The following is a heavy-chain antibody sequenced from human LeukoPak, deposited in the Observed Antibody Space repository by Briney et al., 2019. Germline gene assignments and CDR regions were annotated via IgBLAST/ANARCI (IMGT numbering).Heavy chain of an antibody. CDR2: ISGSGGST. CDR1: GFTFSSYA. V-gene: IGHV3-23*01. CDR3: AKDRDDYVWGSYEY. Sequence: PGGSLRLSCAASGFTFSSYAMSWVRQAPGEGLEWVSAISGSGGSTYYADSVKGRFTISRDNSKNTLYLQMNSLRAEDTAVYYCAKDRDDYVWGSYEYWGQGTLVTVSS. D-gene: IGHD3-16*01. J-gene: IGHJ4*02.